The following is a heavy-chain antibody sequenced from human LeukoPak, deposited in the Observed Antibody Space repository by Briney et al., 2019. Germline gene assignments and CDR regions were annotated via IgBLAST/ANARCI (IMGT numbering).Heavy chain of an antibody. CDR3: AKVGAHIVVATARLGRAFDI. Sequence: PGGSLRLSCAASGFTFSSYGMHWVRQAPGKGLEWVAFIRYDGSNKYYADSVKGRFTISRDNSKNTLYLQMNSLRAEDTAVYYCAKVGAHIVVATARLGRAFDIWGQGTMVTVSS. V-gene: IGHV3-30*02. J-gene: IGHJ3*02. CDR2: IRYDGSNK. D-gene: IGHD2-21*02. CDR1: GFTFSSYG.